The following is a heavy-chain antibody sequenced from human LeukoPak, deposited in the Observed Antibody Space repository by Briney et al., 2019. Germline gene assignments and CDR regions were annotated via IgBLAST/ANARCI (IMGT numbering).Heavy chain of an antibody. D-gene: IGHD3-9*01. Sequence: GGSLRLSCAASGFTFSSYGMHWVRQAPGKGLEWVEVIWYDGSNKYYADSVKGRFTISRDNSKNTLYLQMNRLRAEDTAVYYCARAAGGPLRYFDWPPDPWGQGTLVTVSS. CDR1: GFTFSSYG. CDR3: ARAAGGPLRYFDWPPDP. CDR2: IWYDGSNK. J-gene: IGHJ5*02. V-gene: IGHV3-33*01.